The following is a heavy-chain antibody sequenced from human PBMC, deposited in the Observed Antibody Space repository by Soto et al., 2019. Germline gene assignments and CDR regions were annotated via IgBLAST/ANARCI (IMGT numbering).Heavy chain of an antibody. J-gene: IGHJ6*02. CDR1: GYSITSYG. Sequence: QVQLVQSAGEVQKPGASVKVSCKASGYSITSYGISWVRRAPGQGLEWMGWISPYNGHTQFVQRFQGRVTMTTDTSTKTAYMELRNLTSDHTAHYYCARDLTIVPATHPRLENYGMDVWGQGTTVIVSS. D-gene: IGHD2-2*01. CDR2: ISPYNGHT. V-gene: IGHV1-18*01. CDR3: ARDLTIVPATHPRLENYGMDV.